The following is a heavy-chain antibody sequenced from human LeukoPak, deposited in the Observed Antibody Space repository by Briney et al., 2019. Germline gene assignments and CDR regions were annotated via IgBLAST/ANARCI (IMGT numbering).Heavy chain of an antibody. CDR1: GGSISSGSYY. V-gene: IGHV4-61*02. D-gene: IGHD3-3*01. J-gene: IGHJ4*02. Sequence: SETLSLTCTVSGGSISSGSYYWSWIRQPAGKGLEWIGRIYTSGSTNYNPSLKSRVTISVDTSKNQFSLKLSSVTAADTAVYYCARSAVYEYDYWGQGTLVTVSS. CDR2: IYTSGST. CDR3: ARSAVYEYDY.